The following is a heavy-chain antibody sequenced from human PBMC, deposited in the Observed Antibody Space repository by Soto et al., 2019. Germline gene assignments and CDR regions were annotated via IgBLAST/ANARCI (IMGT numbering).Heavy chain of an antibody. V-gene: IGHV1-58*01. CDR1: GFTFTSSA. D-gene: IGHD1-20*01. CDR2: IVVGSGNT. CDR3: AAGPRTYNWNVDY. Sequence: SVKVSCKASGFTFTSSAVQWVRQARGQRLEGIGWIVVGSGNTNYAQKFQERVTITRGMSTTTAYMELSSLRSEDTAVYYCAAGPRTYNWNVDYWGQGTLVTVSS. J-gene: IGHJ4*02.